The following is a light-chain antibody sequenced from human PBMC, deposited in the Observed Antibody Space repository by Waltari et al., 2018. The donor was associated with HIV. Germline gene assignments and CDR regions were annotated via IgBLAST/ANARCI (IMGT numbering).Light chain of an antibody. Sequence: EIVLTQSPGILSLSPGERATLSCRASQSVSSNYLAWYHQKPGRAPRLLIFDASTRASGIPDRFSGSGSGTDFTLTISRLEPEDFAVYYCQQYGNSPVYTFGQGTKLEIK. CDR3: QQYGNSPVYT. CDR2: DAS. V-gene: IGKV3-20*01. J-gene: IGKJ2*01. CDR1: QSVSSNY.